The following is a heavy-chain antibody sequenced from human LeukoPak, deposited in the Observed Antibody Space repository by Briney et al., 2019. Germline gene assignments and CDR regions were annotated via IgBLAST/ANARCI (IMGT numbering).Heavy chain of an antibody. D-gene: IGHD3-16*01. V-gene: IGHV3-48*03. CDR3: ARDRGGGKPFDY. CDR1: GFTFNSYE. Sequence: GGSLRLSCAASGFTFNSYEMNWVRQAPGKGPEWVSYISGGGETTYYADSVKGRFTIFRDNTKNSLFLQMNSLRAEDTAVYYCARDRGGGKPFDYWGQGTLVTVSS. J-gene: IGHJ4*02. CDR2: ISGGGETT.